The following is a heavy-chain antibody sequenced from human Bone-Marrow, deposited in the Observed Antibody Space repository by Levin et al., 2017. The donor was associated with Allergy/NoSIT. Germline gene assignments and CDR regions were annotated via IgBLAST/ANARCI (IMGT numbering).Heavy chain of an antibody. J-gene: IGHJ6*02. D-gene: IGHD3-9*01. CDR1: GGTFSSYA. CDR3: TYSYDILTGYYRREVDYYYYYGMDV. Sequence: SVKVSCKASGGTFSSYAISWVRQAPGQGLEWMGGIIPIFGTANYAQKFQGRVTITADESTSTAYMELSSLRSEDTAVYYCTYSYDILTGYYRREVDYYYYYGMDVWGQGTTVTVSS. V-gene: IGHV1-69*13. CDR2: IIPIFGTA.